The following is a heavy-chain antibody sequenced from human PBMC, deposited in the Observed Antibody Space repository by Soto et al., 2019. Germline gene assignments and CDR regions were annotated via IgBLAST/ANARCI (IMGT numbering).Heavy chain of an antibody. CDR1: GSSFSSYA. V-gene: IGHV3-23*01. D-gene: IGHD3-10*01. Sequence: PGGSLRLSCVASGSSFSSYAMSWVRQAPGKGLEWVSSTSGSGGSAYYADSVKGRFTIARDNSKNTLHLELSSLRADDTAVYYCAKGGGLRNQLLYGYYFHGMDVWGQGTTVTVSS. CDR3: AKGGGLRNQLLYGYYFHGMDV. J-gene: IGHJ6*02. CDR2: TSGSGGSA.